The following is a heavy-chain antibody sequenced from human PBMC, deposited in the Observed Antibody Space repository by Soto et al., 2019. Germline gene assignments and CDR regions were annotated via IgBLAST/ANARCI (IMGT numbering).Heavy chain of an antibody. CDR3: ASGGYCISTSCYPSDY. J-gene: IGHJ4*02. V-gene: IGHV1-18*01. CDR2: ISAYNGNT. D-gene: IGHD2-2*01. CDR1: GYTFTSYG. Sequence: QVQLVQSGAEVKKPGASVKVSCKASGYTFTSYGISWVRQAPGQGLEWMGWISAYNGNTNYAQKLQGRVTMTTDTXTXXADMELRSLRSDGTAVYYCASGGYCISTSCYPSDYWGQGTLVTVSS.